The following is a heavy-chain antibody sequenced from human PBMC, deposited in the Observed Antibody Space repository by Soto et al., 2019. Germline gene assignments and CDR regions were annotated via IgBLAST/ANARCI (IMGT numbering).Heavy chain of an antibody. J-gene: IGHJ4*02. D-gene: IGHD2-15*01. CDR2: IIPILGIA. CDR3: ARDRCSGGSCY. CDR1: GGTFSSYT. V-gene: IGHV1-69*08. Sequence: QVQLVQSGAEVKKPGSSVKVSCKASGGTFSSYTISWVRQAPGQGLEWMGRIIPILGIANYAQKFQGRVTTTADKSTSTAYMELSSLRSEDTAVYYCARDRCSGGSCYWGQGTLVTVSS.